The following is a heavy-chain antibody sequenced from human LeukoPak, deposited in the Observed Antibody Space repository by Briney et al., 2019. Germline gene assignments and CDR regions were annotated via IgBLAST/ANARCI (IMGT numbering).Heavy chain of an antibody. D-gene: IGHD3-16*02. Sequence: SETLSLTCAVYGGSFSGYYWSWIRQPPGKGLEWIGEINHSGSTNYNPSLKSRVTISVDTSKNQFSLKLSSVTAADTAVYYCARDAKYDYVWGSYRPDAFDIWGQGTMVTVSS. V-gene: IGHV4-34*01. CDR3: ARDAKYDYVWGSYRPDAFDI. CDR2: INHSGST. J-gene: IGHJ3*02. CDR1: GGSFSGYY.